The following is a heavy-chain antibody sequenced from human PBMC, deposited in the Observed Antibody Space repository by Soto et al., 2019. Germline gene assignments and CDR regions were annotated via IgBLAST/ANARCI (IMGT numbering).Heavy chain of an antibody. V-gene: IGHV3-23*01. CDR3: AKRRGAGGHFDY. CDR1: GFTFSSYA. J-gene: IGHJ4*02. D-gene: IGHD2-15*01. CDR2: VGIGGST. Sequence: EGSLRLSCAASGFTFSSYAMGWVRQGPGKGLEWVTVVGIGGSTHYADSVRGRFTISRDNSKNTLSLQMNSLTAEDTAVYFCAKRRGAGGHFDYWGQGALVTVSS.